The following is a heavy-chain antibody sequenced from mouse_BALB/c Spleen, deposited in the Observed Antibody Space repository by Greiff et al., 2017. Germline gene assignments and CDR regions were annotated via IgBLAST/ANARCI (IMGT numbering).Heavy chain of an antibody. Sequence: DVQLQESGGGLVKPGGSLKLSCAASGFTFSSYAMSWVRQTPEKRLEWVATISSGGSYTYYPDSVKGRFTISRDNAKNTLYLQMSSLRSEDTAMYYCARHRTTDWYFDVWGAGTTVTVSS. CDR2: ISSGGSYT. D-gene: IGHD1-1*01. CDR3: ARHRTTDWYFDV. J-gene: IGHJ1*01. CDR1: GFTFSSYA. V-gene: IGHV5-9-3*01.